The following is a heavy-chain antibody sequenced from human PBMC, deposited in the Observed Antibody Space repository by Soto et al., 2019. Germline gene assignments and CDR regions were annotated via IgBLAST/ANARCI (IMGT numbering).Heavy chain of an antibody. CDR2: IIPIFGTA. Sequence: SVKVSCKASGGTFSSYAISWVRQAPGQGLEWMGGIIPIFGTANYAQKFQGRVTITADESTSTAYMELSSLRSEDTAVYYCARDRVVAGITGTTHPYYYYGMDVWGQGTTVTVSS. J-gene: IGHJ6*02. D-gene: IGHD1-7*01. V-gene: IGHV1-69*13. CDR3: ARDRVVAGITGTTHPYYYYGMDV. CDR1: GGTFSSYA.